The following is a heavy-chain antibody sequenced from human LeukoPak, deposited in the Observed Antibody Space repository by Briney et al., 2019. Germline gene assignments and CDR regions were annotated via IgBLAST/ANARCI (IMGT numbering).Heavy chain of an antibody. J-gene: IGHJ4*02. CDR1: GVSTTNGIYY. V-gene: IGHV4-39*07. Sequence: TSETLSLTCTVSGVSTTNGIYYWPWIRQPPGKGLEWIGEINHSGSTNYNPSLKSRVTISVDTSNNQFSLKLSSVTAADTAVYYCARKARYYDFWSGYYTLDYWGQGTLVTVSS. D-gene: IGHD3-3*01. CDR3: ARKARYYDFWSGYYTLDY. CDR2: INHSGST.